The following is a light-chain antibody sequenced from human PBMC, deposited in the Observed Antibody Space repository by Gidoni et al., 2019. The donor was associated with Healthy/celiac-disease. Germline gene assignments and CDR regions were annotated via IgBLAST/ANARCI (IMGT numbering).Light chain of an antibody. CDR2: DAS. V-gene: IGKV1-33*01. J-gene: IGKJ4*01. CDR1: QDISNY. CDR3: QQYDNLPLT. Sequence: DIHMTQSPSSLSASVGDRVTITCQASQDISNYLNSYQQKPGNAPKLLLYDASNVETGVPSRFSGSGSGTDFNFTISSLQPEDIATYYCQQYDNLPLTFGGGTKVEIK.